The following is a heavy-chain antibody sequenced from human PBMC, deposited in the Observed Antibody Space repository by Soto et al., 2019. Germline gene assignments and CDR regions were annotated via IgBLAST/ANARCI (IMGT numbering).Heavy chain of an antibody. CDR2: ISGSGGST. CDR3: AKDGYNWDGWFDP. Sequence: PGGSLRLSCAASGFTFSNYAMSWVRQAPGKGLEWVPAISGSGGSTYYADSVKGRFTISRDNSKNTLYLQMNSLRAEDTAVYYCAKDGYNWDGWFDPWGQGTLVTVSS. CDR1: GFTFSNYA. J-gene: IGHJ5*02. V-gene: IGHV3-23*01. D-gene: IGHD1-20*01.